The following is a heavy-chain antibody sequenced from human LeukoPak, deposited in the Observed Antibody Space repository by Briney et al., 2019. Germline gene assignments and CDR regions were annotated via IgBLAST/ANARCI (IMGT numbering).Heavy chain of an antibody. J-gene: IGHJ5*02. CDR1: GYTFTIYD. CDR2: MNPNSGNT. D-gene: IGHD4-4*01. Sequence: ASVKVSCKASGYTFTIYDINWVRQAPGQGLEWMGWMNPNSGNTGYAQKFQGRVTMTRNTSISTAYMELSSLRSEDTPVYYCARAADYSNYVGWFDRWGQGTLVTVSS. V-gene: IGHV1-8*01. CDR3: ARAADYSNYVGWFDR.